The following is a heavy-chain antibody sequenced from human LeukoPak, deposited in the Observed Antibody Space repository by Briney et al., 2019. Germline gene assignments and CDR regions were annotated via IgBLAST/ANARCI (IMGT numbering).Heavy chain of an antibody. V-gene: IGHV3-53*01. D-gene: IGHD6-19*01. J-gene: IGHJ4*02. Sequence: PGGSLRLSCAASGFTVSSNHMSWVRQAPGKGLEWVSVLYSGGSTYYAGSVKGRFTISRDNSKNTLYLQMSSLRAGDTAVYYCARVDYSSGWSIDYWGQGALVTVSS. CDR1: GFTVSSNH. CDR3: ARVDYSSGWSIDY. CDR2: LYSGGST.